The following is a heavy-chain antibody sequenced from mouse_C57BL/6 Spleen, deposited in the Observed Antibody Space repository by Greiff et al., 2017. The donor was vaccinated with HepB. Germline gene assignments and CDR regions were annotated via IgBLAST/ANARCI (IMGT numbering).Heavy chain of an antibody. D-gene: IGHD2-3*01. V-gene: IGHV5-6*01. CDR2: ISSGGSYT. J-gene: IGHJ2*01. Sequence: EVQLVESGGDLVKPGGSLKLSCAASGFTFSSYGMSWVRQTPDKRLEWVATISSGGSYTYYPDSVKGRFTISRDNAKNTLYLQMSSLKSEDTAMYYCARHGDGYPFDYWGQGTTLTVSS. CDR1: GFTFSSYG. CDR3: ARHGDGYPFDY.